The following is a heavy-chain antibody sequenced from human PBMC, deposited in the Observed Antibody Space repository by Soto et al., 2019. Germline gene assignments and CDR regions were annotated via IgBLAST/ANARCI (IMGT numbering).Heavy chain of an antibody. CDR3: AREANYGDYVSGYFYYYAMDV. J-gene: IGHJ6*02. CDR1: GGSISSYY. D-gene: IGHD4-17*01. CDR2: ISYSGST. Sequence: QVQLQESGPGLVKPSETLSLTCTVSGGSISSYYWSWIRQPPGKGLEWIGYISYSGSTNYNPSLKSRVTISLDTSKSQFSLKLSSVTASDTAVYYCAREANYGDYVSGYFYYYAMDVWGQGTTVTVSS. V-gene: IGHV4-59*01.